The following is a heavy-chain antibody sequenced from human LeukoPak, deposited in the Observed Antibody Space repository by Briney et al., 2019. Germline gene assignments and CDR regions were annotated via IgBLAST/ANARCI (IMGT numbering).Heavy chain of an antibody. D-gene: IGHD3-10*01. V-gene: IGHV3-30*03. CDR2: ISYDGSNK. J-gene: IGHJ4*02. Sequence: PGRSLRLSCAASGFTFSSYGMHWVRQAPGKGLEWVAVISYDGSNKYYADSVKGRFTISRDNSKNTLYLQMNSLRAEDTAVYYCARDVSLLTNRELDYWGQGTLVTVSS. CDR1: GFTFSSYG. CDR3: ARDVSLLTNRELDY.